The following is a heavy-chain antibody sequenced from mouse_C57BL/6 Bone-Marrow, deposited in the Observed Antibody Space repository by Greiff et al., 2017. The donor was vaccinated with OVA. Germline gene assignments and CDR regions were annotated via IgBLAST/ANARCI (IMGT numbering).Heavy chain of an antibody. Sequence: VQLQQSGAELVKPGASVKISCKASGYAFSSYWMNWVKQRPGKGLEWIGQIYPGDGDTNYNGKFKGKATLTADKSSSTAYMQLSSLTSEDSAVYFCALGGSSYCWYFDVWGTGTTVTVSS. CDR2: IYPGDGDT. J-gene: IGHJ1*03. D-gene: IGHD1-1*01. CDR3: ALGGSSYCWYFDV. V-gene: IGHV1-80*01. CDR1: GYAFSSYW.